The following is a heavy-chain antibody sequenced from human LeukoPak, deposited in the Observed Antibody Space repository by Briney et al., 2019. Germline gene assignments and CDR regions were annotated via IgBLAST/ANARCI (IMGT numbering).Heavy chain of an antibody. D-gene: IGHD3-10*02. CDR3: AKEVLLCPNWFDP. CDR2: ISYDGSNK. V-gene: IGHV3-30*18. Sequence: PGRSLRLSCAASGFTFSSYGMHWVRQAPGKGLEWVAVISYDGSNKYYADSVKGRFTISRDNSKNTLYLQMNSLRAEDTAVYYCAKEVLLCPNWFDPWGQGTLVTVSS. J-gene: IGHJ5*02. CDR1: GFTFSSYG.